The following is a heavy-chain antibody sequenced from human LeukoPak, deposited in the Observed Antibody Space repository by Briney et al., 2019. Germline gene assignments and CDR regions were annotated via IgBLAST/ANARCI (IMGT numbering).Heavy chain of an antibody. J-gene: IGHJ4*02. CDR2: IYPGDSDT. D-gene: IGHD4-17*01. V-gene: IGHV5-51*01. CDR1: GYSFTSYW. Sequence: GESLKISCKGSGYSFTSYWISWVRQMPGKGLEWMGIIYPGDSDTRYSPSFQGQVTISADKSISTAYLQWSSLKASDTAMYYCARQSPDDYCDYGSFDYWGQGTLVAVSS. CDR3: ARQSPDDYCDYGSFDY.